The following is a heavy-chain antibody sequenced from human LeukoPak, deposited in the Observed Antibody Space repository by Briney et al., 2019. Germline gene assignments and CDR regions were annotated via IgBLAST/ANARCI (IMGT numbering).Heavy chain of an antibody. CDR3: VRDPVSGWYGVRFDY. D-gene: IGHD6-19*01. J-gene: IGHJ4*02. V-gene: IGHV3-73*01. CDR1: GFTFSGSA. CDR2: IRSKANSYAT. Sequence: GGSLRLSCAASGFTFSGSAMHWVRQASGKGLEGVGRIRSKANSYATAYAASVKGRFTISRDDSKNTAYLQMNSLRAEDTAVYYCVRDPVSGWYGVRFDYWGRGTLVTVSS.